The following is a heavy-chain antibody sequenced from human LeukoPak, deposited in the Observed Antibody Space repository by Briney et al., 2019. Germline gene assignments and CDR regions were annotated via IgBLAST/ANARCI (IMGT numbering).Heavy chain of an antibody. J-gene: IGHJ3*02. CDR3: ARDSQKLLWSYKGAFDI. Sequence: GGSLRLSCAASGFTFSSYGMTWVRQAPGKGLEWVSYIGDSSNSIYYADSVKGRFTISRDNARNSLYLQMNSLRAEDTAVYYCARDSQKLLWSYKGAFDIWGQGTMVTVSS. V-gene: IGHV3-48*01. D-gene: IGHD4/OR15-4a*01. CDR1: GFTFSSYG. CDR2: IGDSSNSI.